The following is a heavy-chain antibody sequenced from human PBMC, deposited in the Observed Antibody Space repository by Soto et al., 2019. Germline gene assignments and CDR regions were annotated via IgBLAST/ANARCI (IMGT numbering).Heavy chain of an antibody. Sequence: APGKGLEWVSSISSSSSYIYYADSVKGRFTISRDNAKNSLYLQMNSLRAEDTAVYYCARLTVRGAFDIRGQGTIVPVS. D-gene: IGHD4-17*01. V-gene: IGHV3-21*01. CDR2: ISSSSSYI. J-gene: IGHJ3*02. CDR3: ARLTVRGAFDI.